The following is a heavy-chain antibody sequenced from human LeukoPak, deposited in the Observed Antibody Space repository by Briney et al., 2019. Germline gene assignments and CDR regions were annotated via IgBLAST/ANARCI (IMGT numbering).Heavy chain of an antibody. CDR3: AKRLGATFSFDY. CDR2: ISGSGGST. D-gene: IGHD1-26*01. V-gene: IGHV3-23*01. Sequence: GGSLRLSCAASGFTFSSYAMSWVRQAPGKGLEWVSAISGSGGSTYYADSVKGRFTISRDNSKNTLYLQMSSLRAEDTAVYYCAKRLGATFSFDYWGQGTLVTVSS. CDR1: GFTFSSYA. J-gene: IGHJ4*02.